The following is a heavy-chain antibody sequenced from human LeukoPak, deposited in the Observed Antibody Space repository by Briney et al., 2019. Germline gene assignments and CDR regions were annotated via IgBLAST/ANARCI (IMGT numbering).Heavy chain of an antibody. CDR3: ARGLDYYDSSGYYYDY. J-gene: IGHJ4*02. CDR2: IYYSGST. CDR1: GGSFSGYY. D-gene: IGHD3-22*01. Sequence: KASETLSLTCAVYGGSFSGYYWSWIRQPPGKGLEWIGYIYYSGSTNYNPSLKSRVTISVDTSKNQFSLKLSSVTAADTAVYYCARGLDYYDSSGYYYDYWGQGTLVTVSS. V-gene: IGHV4-59*01.